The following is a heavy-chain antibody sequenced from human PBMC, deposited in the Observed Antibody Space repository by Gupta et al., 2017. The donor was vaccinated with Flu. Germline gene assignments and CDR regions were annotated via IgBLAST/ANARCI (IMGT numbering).Heavy chain of an antibody. V-gene: IGHV3-9*01. J-gene: IGHJ4*02. CDR3: AKDMGRGIVDMGGLDY. Sequence: EVQLVEAGGGLVQPGRSLRLSCTASGFTFDDYAMHWVRQAPGKGLEWVAGISWKSENKRYGGSREGRFTISRDNARKALYLQIDSLRNEDTDLYYCAKDMGRGIVDMGGLDYWGQGTLVTVS. CDR2: ISWKSENK. D-gene: IGHD5-12*01. CDR1: GFTFDDYA.